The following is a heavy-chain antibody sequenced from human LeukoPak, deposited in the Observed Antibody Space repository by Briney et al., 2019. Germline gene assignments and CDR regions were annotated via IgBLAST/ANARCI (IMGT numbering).Heavy chain of an antibody. V-gene: IGHV3-7*01. CDR2: IKQDGSEK. Sequence: GRSLRLSCAASGFTFSSYWMSWVRQAPGKGLEWVANIKQDGSEKYYVDSVKGRFTISRDNAKNSLYLQMNSLRAEDTAVYYCARAPYGDYAGIDYWGQGTLVTVSS. CDR3: ARAPYGDYAGIDY. J-gene: IGHJ4*02. CDR1: GFTFSSYW. D-gene: IGHD4-17*01.